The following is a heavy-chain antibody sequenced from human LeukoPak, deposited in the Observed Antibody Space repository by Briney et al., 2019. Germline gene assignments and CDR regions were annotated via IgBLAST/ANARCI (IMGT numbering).Heavy chain of an antibody. V-gene: IGHV3-23*01. CDR1: GFTFSSYA. CDR3: ARLPTFYYDSSGYHYDY. Sequence: GGSLRLSCAASGFTFSSYAMSWVRQAPGKGLEWVSAISGSGGSTYYADSVKGRFTISKDKSKNTLYLQMDNLRAEDTGVYFCARLPTFYYDSSGYHYDYWGQGTLVTVSS. D-gene: IGHD3-22*01. J-gene: IGHJ4*02. CDR2: ISGSGGST.